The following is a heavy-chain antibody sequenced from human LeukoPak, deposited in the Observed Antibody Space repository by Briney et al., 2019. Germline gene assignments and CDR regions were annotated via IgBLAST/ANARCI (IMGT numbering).Heavy chain of an antibody. D-gene: IGHD3-10*01. V-gene: IGHV1-2*02. CDR1: GYTFTGYY. CDR2: INPNSGGT. Sequence: ASVKVSCKASGYTFTGYYMHWVRQAPGQGLEWMGWINPNSGGTNYAQKFQGRVTMTRDTSISTAYMELSRLRSDDTAVYYCARCSSGSYYTYYMDVWGKGTTVTVSS. J-gene: IGHJ6*03. CDR3: ARCSSGSYYTYYMDV.